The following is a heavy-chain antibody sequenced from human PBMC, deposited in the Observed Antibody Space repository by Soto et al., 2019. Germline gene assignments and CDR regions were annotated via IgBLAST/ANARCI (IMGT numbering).Heavy chain of an antibody. CDR3: ARRHYGEIDI. CDR1: GFIFSSYG. J-gene: IGHJ3*02. V-gene: IGHV3-33*01. CDR2: IWYDGSNE. Sequence: QVQLVESGGGVVQPGRSLRLSCAASGFIFSSYGMHWVRQAPGKGLEWVAVIWYDGSNEYYADSVKGRFTISRDDSKSTLYLQMNSLKTEDTAVYYCARRHYGEIDIWGQGTMVTVSS. D-gene: IGHD4-17*01.